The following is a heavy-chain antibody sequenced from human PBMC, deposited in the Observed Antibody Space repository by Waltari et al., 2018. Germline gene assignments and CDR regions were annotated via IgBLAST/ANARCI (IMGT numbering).Heavy chain of an antibody. Sequence: QPQLQESGPGLVKPSETLSLTCIVTGGSVTSSTYYWAWIRQPPGKGLEWIGSVFYTGTTYHNPSRESRVTISADTSSDQFSLNLSSVSAADTAVYYCARQRYYNDRSGPRGWRLDYWGQGALVAVSS. CDR1: GGSVTSSTYY. D-gene: IGHD3-22*01. V-gene: IGHV4-39*01. CDR2: VFYTGTT. CDR3: ARQRYYNDRSGPRGWRLDY. J-gene: IGHJ4*02.